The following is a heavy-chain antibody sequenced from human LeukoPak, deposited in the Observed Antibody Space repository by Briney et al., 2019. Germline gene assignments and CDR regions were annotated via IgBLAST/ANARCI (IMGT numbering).Heavy chain of an antibody. Sequence: PSETLSLTCTVSGGSISSSSYYWGWIRQPPGKGLELIGSIYYSGSTYYNPSLKSRVTISVDTSKNQFSLKLSSVTAADTAVYYCARHPLVLLLPTPYYFDYWGQGTLVTVSS. CDR3: ARHPLVLLLPTPYYFDY. V-gene: IGHV4-39*01. J-gene: IGHJ4*02. D-gene: IGHD3-22*01. CDR1: GGSISSSSYY. CDR2: IYYSGST.